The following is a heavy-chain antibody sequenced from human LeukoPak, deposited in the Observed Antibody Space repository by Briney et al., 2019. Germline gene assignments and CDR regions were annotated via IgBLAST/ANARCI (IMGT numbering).Heavy chain of an antibody. CDR1: GFTFSSYG. D-gene: IGHD3-10*01. Sequence: PGGSLRLSCAASGFTFSSYGMSWVRQAPGKGLEWVSAISGSGGSTYYADSVKGRFTISRDNAKNSLYLQMNSLRAEDTAVYYCARDRWGGYWGQGTLVTVSS. V-gene: IGHV3-23*01. J-gene: IGHJ4*02. CDR2: ISGSGGST. CDR3: ARDRWGGY.